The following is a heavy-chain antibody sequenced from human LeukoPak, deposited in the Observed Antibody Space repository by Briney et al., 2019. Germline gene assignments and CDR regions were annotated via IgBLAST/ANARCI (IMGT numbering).Heavy chain of an antibody. CDR2: IIPIFGTA. CDR3: ARSPSPRQYQLLPPYYYYYMDV. D-gene: IGHD2-2*01. J-gene: IGHJ6*03. CDR1: GYTFTSYY. V-gene: IGHV1-69*13. Sequence: GASVKVSCKASGYTFTSYYMHWVRQAPGQGLEWMGGIIPIFGTANYAQKFQGRVTITADESTSTAYTELSSLRSEDTAVYYCARSPSPRQYQLLPPYYYYYMDVWGKGTTVTVSS.